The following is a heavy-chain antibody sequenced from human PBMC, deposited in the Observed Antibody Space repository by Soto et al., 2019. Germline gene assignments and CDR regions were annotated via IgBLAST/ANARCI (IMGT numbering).Heavy chain of an antibody. CDR1: GGSISTYY. Sequence: HVQLQESGPGLVNPSETLSLTCTVSGGSISTYYWSWIRQPPGKGLEWIGYIYYSGSTNYNPSLKSRVTISEDASQNQFSLKLSSVTAAYTAVYYCARGKFPYTFDYWGQGTLVAVSS. J-gene: IGHJ4*02. D-gene: IGHD2-2*02. V-gene: IGHV4-59*01. CDR3: ARGKFPYTFDY. CDR2: IYYSGST.